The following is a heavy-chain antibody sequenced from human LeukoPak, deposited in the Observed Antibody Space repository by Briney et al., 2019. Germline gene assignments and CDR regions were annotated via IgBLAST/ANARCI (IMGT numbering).Heavy chain of an antibody. CDR1: GFTFSNYA. J-gene: IGHJ4*02. Sequence: GGSLRLSCAASGFTFSNYAMSWVRQAPGKGLEWVSIMSGSGGSTYYAESVKGRFTMTRDNYKNTLYLQRNSLRAEETALYYCAKDCGSISAAGYYFDYWGQGTLVTVSS. CDR3: AKDCGSISAAGYYFDY. D-gene: IGHD6-13*01. CDR2: MSGSGGST. V-gene: IGHV3-23*01.